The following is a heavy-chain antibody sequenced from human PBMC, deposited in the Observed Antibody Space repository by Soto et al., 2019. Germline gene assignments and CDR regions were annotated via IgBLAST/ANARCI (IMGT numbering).Heavy chain of an antibody. CDR1: GDSVSSNSAA. J-gene: IGHJ6*02. V-gene: IGHV6-1*01. Sequence: SQTLSLTCAISGDSVSSNSAAWNWIRQSPSRGLEWLGRTYYRSKWYNDYAVSVKSRITINPDTSKNQFSLQLNSVTPEDTAVYYCARDHDFWSGQYYYYYGTDVWGQGTTVTVSS. CDR3: ARDHDFWSGQYYYYYGTDV. CDR2: TYYRSKWYN. D-gene: IGHD3-3*01.